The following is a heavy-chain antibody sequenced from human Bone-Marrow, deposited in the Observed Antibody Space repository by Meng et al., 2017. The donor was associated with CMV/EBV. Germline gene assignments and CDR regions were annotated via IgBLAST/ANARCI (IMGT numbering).Heavy chain of an antibody. CDR3: AVTYYYDSSGYYSFDY. CDR2: ISAYNGNT. J-gene: IGHJ4*02. Sequence: QVQVVESGGEVKKPGARVKVSCKASGYTFTSYGISWVRQAPGQGLEWMGWISAYNGNTNYAQKLQGRVTMTTDTSTSTAYMELRSLRSDDTAVYYCAVTYYYDSSGYYSFDYWGQGTLVTVSS. V-gene: IGHV1-18*01. D-gene: IGHD3-22*01. CDR1: GYTFTSYG.